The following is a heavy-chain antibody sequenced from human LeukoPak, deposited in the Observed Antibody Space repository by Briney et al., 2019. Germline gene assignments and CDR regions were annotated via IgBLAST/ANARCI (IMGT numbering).Heavy chain of an antibody. CDR1: GGSISSSSYY. V-gene: IGHV4-39*07. CDR2: IYYSGST. CDR3: ARDQVRGGDHNDAFDI. J-gene: IGHJ3*02. D-gene: IGHD2-21*02. Sequence: ETLSLTCTVSGGSISSSSYYWGWIRQPPGKGLEWIGSIYYSGSTYYNPSLKSRVTISVDTSKNQFSLKLSSVTAADTAVYYCARDQVRGGDHNDAFDIWGQGTMVTVSS.